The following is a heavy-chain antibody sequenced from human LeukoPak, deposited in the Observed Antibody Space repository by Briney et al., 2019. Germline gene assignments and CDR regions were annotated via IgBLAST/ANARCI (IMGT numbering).Heavy chain of an antibody. V-gene: IGHV4-39*07. Sequence: SETLSLTCTVSGGSISSSSYYWGWIRQPPGKGLEWIGSIYYSGSTYYNPSLKSRVTISVDTSKNQFSLKLSSVTAADRAVYYCARDRIAVAGGWGFDPWGQGTLVTVSS. CDR1: GGSISSSSYY. J-gene: IGHJ5*02. D-gene: IGHD6-19*01. CDR3: ARDRIAVAGGWGFDP. CDR2: IYYSGST.